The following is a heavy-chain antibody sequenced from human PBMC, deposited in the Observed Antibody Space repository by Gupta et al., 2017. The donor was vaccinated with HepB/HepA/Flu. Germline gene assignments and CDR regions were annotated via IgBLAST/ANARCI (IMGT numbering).Heavy chain of an antibody. D-gene: IGHD5-12*01. V-gene: IGHV3-66*01. CDR2: IYSGGRT. CDR1: GFTVSSNY. CDR3: ESELRLGPFDY. J-gene: IGHJ4*02. Sequence: EVQLVESGGGLIQSGGSLRFSCASSGFTVSSNYMSRVRQAPGKGLEWVSVIYSGGRTYYADSGKGRFTISRDNSKNTLYLQMNSLRDEDTAVYYCESELRLGPFDYWGQGTLVTVSS.